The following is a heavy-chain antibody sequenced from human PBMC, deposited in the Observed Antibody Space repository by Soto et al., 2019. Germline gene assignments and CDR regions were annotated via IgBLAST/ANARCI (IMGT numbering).Heavy chain of an antibody. CDR3: ATGDRNWNAATDP. CDR1: GGTFSSYA. Sequence: SVKVSCKASGGTFSSYAISWVRQAPGQGLEWMGGIIPIFGTANYAQKFQGRVTITADESTSTAYMELSSLRSEDTAVYYCATGDRNWNAATDPWGQGTLVTVSS. D-gene: IGHD1-1*01. J-gene: IGHJ5*02. CDR2: IIPIFGTA. V-gene: IGHV1-69*13.